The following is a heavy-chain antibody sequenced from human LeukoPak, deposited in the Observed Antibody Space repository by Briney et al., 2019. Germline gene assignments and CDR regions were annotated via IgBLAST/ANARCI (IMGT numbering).Heavy chain of an antibody. V-gene: IGHV3-30*14. Sequence: GRSLRLSCAASGFTFSSYAMHWVRQAPGKGLEWVALISYDESYKYYADSVKGRFTISRDTSKNTLYLQMNSLRAEDTAVYYCARGSSYYDILTGYYFRGNFDYWGQGTLVTVSS. D-gene: IGHD3-9*01. CDR2: ISYDESYK. J-gene: IGHJ4*02. CDR3: ARGSSYYDILTGYYFRGNFDY. CDR1: GFTFSSYA.